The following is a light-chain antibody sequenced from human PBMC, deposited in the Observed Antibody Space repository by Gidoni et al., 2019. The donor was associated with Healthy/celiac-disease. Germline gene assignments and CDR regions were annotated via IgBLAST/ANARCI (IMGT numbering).Light chain of an antibody. V-gene: IGLV2-23*01. CDR1: SSDVGSYNL. J-gene: IGLJ3*02. CDR2: EGS. Sequence: QSALTQPASVSGSPVHSITISCTGTSSDVGSYNLVSWYQQHPGKAPKLMIYEGSKRPSGVSNRFSGSKSGNTASLTISGLQAEDEADYYCCSYAGSSTWVFGGGTKLTVL. CDR3: CSYAGSSTWV.